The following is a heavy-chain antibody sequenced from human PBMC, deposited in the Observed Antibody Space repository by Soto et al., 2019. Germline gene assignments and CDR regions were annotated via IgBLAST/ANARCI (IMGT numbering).Heavy chain of an antibody. J-gene: IGHJ6*02. D-gene: IGHD3-9*01. CDR2: VSTNGAT. Sequence: SETLSLTCTVSDDFISSYYWNWIRQPAGKGLEWIGRVSTNGATNYNPSLESRVTMSVDTSKNQFSLKLTSVTAADTAVYFCARADYEILTGSYALDVWGQGTTVIVSS. CDR1: DDFISSYY. CDR3: ARADYEILTGSYALDV. V-gene: IGHV4-4*07.